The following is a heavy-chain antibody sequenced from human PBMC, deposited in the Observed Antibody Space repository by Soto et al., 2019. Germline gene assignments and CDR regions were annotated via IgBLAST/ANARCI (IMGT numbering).Heavy chain of an antibody. Sequence: ASVKVSCKASGGTFSSYAISWVRQAPGQGLEWMGGIIPIFGTANYAQKFQGRVTITADESTSTAYMELSSLRSEDTAVYYCAREVVTAIPYYFDYWGQGTLVTVSS. CDR3: AREVVTAIPYYFDY. J-gene: IGHJ4*02. CDR2: IIPIFGTA. D-gene: IGHD2-21*02. V-gene: IGHV1-69*13. CDR1: GGTFSSYA.